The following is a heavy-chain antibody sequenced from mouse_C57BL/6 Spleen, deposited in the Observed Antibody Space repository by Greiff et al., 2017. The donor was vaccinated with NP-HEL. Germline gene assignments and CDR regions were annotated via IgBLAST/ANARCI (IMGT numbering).Heavy chain of an antibody. J-gene: IGHJ4*01. CDR2: INPNNGGT. CDR1: GYTFTDYY. V-gene: IGHV1-26*01. D-gene: IGHD1-1*01. Sequence: EVQLQQSGPELVKPGASVKISCKASGYTFTDYYMNWVKQSHGKSLEWIGDINPNNGGTSYNQKFKGKATLTVDKSSSTAYMELRSLTSEDSAVYYCARSVGSNPLAMDYWGQGTSVTVSS. CDR3: ARSVGSNPLAMDY.